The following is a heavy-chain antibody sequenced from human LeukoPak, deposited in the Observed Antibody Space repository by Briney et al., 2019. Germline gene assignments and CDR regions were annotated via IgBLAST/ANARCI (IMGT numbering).Heavy chain of an antibody. V-gene: IGHV1-2*02. D-gene: IGHD3-22*01. J-gene: IGHJ6*03. CDR3: ARGGRLLPYYYYYMDV. CDR2: INPNSGGT. CDR1: GYTFTAYY. Sequence: ASVKVSCKASGYTFTAYYMHWVRQAPGQGLEWMGWINPNSGGTNYAQKFQGRVTMTRDTSISTAYMELSRLRSDDTAVYYCARGGRLLPYYYYYMDVWGKGTTVTVSS.